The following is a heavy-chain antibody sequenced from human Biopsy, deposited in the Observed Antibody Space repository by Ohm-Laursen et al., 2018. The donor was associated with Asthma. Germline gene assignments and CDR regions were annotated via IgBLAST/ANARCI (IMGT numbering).Heavy chain of an antibody. V-gene: IGHV4-61*01. D-gene: IGHD3-22*01. CDR1: GGSVSSGSYY. CDR3: ARAQDYYDSRGYYRSFDY. CDR2: IYYSGST. Sequence: SDTLSLTCTVSGGSVSSGSYYWSWIRQPPGKGLEWIGYIYYSGSTNYNPSLKSRVTISVDTSKNQFSLKLSSVTAADTAVYYCARAQDYYDSRGYYRSFDYWGQGTLVTVSS. J-gene: IGHJ4*02.